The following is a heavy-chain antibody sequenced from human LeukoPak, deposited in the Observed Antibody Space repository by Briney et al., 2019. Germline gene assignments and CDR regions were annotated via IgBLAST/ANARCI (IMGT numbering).Heavy chain of an antibody. J-gene: IGHJ4*02. CDR2: INGDGTTS. V-gene: IGHV3-74*01. D-gene: IGHD6-19*01. CDR1: GFIFSSHW. CDR3: ARTIAVNGGDFDY. Sequence: GGSLRLSCAASGFIFSSHWMHWVRQTPGKGLVWVARINGDGTTSSHADSVKGRFTISRDNAKNTLYLQMNSLRAEDTALYYCARTIAVNGGDFDYWGQGTLVTVSS.